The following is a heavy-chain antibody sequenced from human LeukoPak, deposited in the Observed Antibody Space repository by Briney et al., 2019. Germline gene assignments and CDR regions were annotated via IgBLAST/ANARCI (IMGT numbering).Heavy chain of an antibody. CDR3: ARDFYYDSSETFDP. Sequence: SGGSLRLSCAASGFTFSNSWMSWVRQAPGMGLEWVASIKQDGSQKYYLDSVKGRFTISRDNAKNSLSLQMNSLRVEDAAVYYCARDFYYDSSETFDPWGQGTLVTVSS. J-gene: IGHJ5*02. D-gene: IGHD3-22*01. CDR1: GFTFSNSW. CDR2: IKQDGSQK. V-gene: IGHV3-7*03.